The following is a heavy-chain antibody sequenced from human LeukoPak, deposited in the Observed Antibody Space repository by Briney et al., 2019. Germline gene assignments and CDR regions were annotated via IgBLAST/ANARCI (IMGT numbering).Heavy chain of an antibody. Sequence: PGGSLGLSCAASGFTFSSYSMNWVRQAPGKGLEWVSSISSSSSYIYYADSVKGRFTISRDNAKNSLYLQMNSLRAEDTAVYYCARVPRAYCGGDCSYYFDYWGQGTLVTVSS. CDR3: ARVPRAYCGGDCSYYFDY. CDR1: GFTFSSYS. D-gene: IGHD2-21*02. CDR2: ISSSSSYI. V-gene: IGHV3-21*01. J-gene: IGHJ4*02.